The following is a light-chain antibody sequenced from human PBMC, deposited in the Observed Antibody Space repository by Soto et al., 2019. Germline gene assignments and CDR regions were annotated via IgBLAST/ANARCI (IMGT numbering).Light chain of an antibody. Sequence: DIQLTQSPSFLSASVGDRVTFTCRASQGISHYLAWYQQKVGKVPKLLIYAASTLESGVTSRFSGSGSGTEFTLTISSLQPEDFATYYCQQFNDYPLTFGGGTTVEIK. V-gene: IGKV1-9*01. CDR1: QGISHY. CDR3: QQFNDYPLT. J-gene: IGKJ4*01. CDR2: AAS.